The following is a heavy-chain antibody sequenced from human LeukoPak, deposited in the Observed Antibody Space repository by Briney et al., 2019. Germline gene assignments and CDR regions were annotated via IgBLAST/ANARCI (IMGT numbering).Heavy chain of an antibody. CDR1: GGSFSGYY. V-gene: IGHV4-34*01. CDR3: ARHYGP. CDR2: INHSGST. D-gene: IGHD3-16*01. J-gene: IGHJ5*02. Sequence: SETLSLTCAVYGGSFSGYYWSWIRQPPGKGLEWIGEINHSGSTYYDPSLKSRVTISVDTSKNQFSLKLNSVTAADTAVYYCARHYGPWGQGTLVTVSS.